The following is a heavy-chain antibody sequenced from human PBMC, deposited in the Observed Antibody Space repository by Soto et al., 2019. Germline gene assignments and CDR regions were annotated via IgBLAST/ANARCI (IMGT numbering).Heavy chain of an antibody. CDR1: GGSLSDYY. D-gene: IGHD3-22*01. V-gene: IGHV4-34*01. J-gene: IGHJ4*02. CDR3: ARGEAYNDDPSR. CDR2: IHHRGST. Sequence: QVQFQQWGAGLLKPSETLSLTCAASGGSLSDYYWLWIRQSPGKGLEWIGDIHHRGSTNYNPSLKSRVTIPLDTSTYQFSLRLTSVTAADTAVYYCARGEAYNDDPSRWSQGSLVTVSS.